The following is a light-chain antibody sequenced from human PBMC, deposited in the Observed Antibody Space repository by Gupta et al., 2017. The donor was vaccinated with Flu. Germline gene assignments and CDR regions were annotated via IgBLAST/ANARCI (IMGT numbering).Light chain of an antibody. V-gene: IGLV3-19*01. Sequence: SSELTQDPAVSVALGQTVRITCQGDSLRSYYASWYQQKPGQAPVLVIYGKNNRPSGSPDRFSGSSSGNTASLTITGAQAEDEADYYCNARDSRGNPPWVFGGGTKLTVL. CDR3: NARDSRGNPPWV. J-gene: IGLJ3*02. CDR1: SLRSYY. CDR2: GKN.